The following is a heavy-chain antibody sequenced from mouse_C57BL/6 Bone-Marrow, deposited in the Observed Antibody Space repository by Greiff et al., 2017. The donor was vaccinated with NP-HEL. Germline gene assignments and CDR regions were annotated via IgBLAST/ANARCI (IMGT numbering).Heavy chain of an antibody. Sequence: EVQLQQSGPVLVKPGASVKMSCKASGYTFTDYYMNWVKQSHGKSLEWIGVINPYNGGTSYNQQFKGKATLTVDKSSSTAYMELNSLTSEDSAVYYCARFSSGYVAYYFDYWGQGTTLTVSS. CDR1: GYTFTDYY. D-gene: IGHD3-2*02. CDR2: INPYNGGT. CDR3: ARFSSGYVAYYFDY. V-gene: IGHV1-19*01. J-gene: IGHJ2*01.